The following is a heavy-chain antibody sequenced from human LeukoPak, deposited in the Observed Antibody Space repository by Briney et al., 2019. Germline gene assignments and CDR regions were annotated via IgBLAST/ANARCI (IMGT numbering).Heavy chain of an antibody. CDR2: IXYSGXT. Sequence: AETLSLTCTXSXXSIXXXXXXXXXXXXPXXXXLXXXXXIXYSGXTYYNPSLKSRVTISVDTSKNQFSLKLSSVTAADTAVXYCARHSSPTVESDNWFDPWGQGTLVTVSS. CDR3: ARHSSPTVESDNWFDP. J-gene: IGHJ5*02. V-gene: IGHV4-39*01. CDR1: XXSIXXXXXX. D-gene: IGHD4-23*01.